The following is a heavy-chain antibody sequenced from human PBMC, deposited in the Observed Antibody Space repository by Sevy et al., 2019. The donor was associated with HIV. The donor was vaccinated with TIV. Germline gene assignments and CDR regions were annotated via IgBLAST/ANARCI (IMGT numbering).Heavy chain of an antibody. CDR1: GGTFSNYA. CDR3: ASSYYESSGYSPLYYYGMDL. D-gene: IGHD3-22*01. CDR2: FIPMFNTA. V-gene: IGHV1-69*13. J-gene: IGHJ6*02. Sequence: ASVKVSCKASGGTFSNYAISWVRQAPGQGLEWMGGFIPMFNTANSAQKFQGRVTLTADGSTSTAYMELSSLISEDTAVYYCASSYYESSGYSPLYYYGMDLWGQGTTVTVSS.